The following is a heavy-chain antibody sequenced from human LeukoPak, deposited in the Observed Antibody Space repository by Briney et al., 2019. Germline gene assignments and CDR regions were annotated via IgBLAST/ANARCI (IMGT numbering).Heavy chain of an antibody. V-gene: IGHV3-30-3*01. CDR3: ARDLAYSRLDY. J-gene: IGHJ4*02. Sequence: GGSLRLSCAASGFTFSSYAMHWVRQAPSKGLEWVAVISYDGSNKYYADSVKGRFTISRDNSKNTLYLQMNSLRAEDTAFYYCARDLAYSRLDYWGQGMLVTVSS. CDR1: GFTFSSYA. CDR2: ISYDGSNK. D-gene: IGHD5-18*01.